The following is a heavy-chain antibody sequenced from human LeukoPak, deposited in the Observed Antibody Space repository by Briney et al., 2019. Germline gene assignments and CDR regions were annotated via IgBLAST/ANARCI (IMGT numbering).Heavy chain of an antibody. CDR3: ARPYDDSGYYYNY. V-gene: IGHV1-2*02. CDR1: GYIFTDYY. Sequence: ASVKVSCKASGYIFTDYYIHWVRQAPGQGLEWMGWINPNTGTTNYAQKFQGRVTMTTDTSTTTAYMELSRRTSDDTAVYYCARPYDDSGYYYNYWGQGTLVTVSS. J-gene: IGHJ4*02. CDR2: INPNTGTT. D-gene: IGHD3-22*01.